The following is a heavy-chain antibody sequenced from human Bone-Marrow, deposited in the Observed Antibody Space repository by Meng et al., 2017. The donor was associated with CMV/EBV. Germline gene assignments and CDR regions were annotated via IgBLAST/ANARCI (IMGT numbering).Heavy chain of an antibody. V-gene: IGHV1-2*02. Sequence: ASVKGSCKASGYTFTGYYMHWVRQAPGQGLEWMGWINPNSGGTNYAQKFQGRVTMTRDTSISTAYMELSRLRSDDTAVYYCAREKDPSYYYDSSGYSWGKTQGAFDIWGQGTMVTVSS. CDR1: GYTFTGYY. D-gene: IGHD3-22*01. CDR3: AREKDPSYYYDSSGYSWGKTQGAFDI. J-gene: IGHJ3*02. CDR2: INPNSGGT.